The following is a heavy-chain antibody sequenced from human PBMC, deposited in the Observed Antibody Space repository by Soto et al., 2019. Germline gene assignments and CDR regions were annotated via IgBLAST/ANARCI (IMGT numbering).Heavy chain of an antibody. CDR2: IIPIFGTA. J-gene: IGHJ6*02. CDR3: ARGSVDFWSGYYIQNYYYYGMDV. D-gene: IGHD3-3*01. Sequence: QVQLVQSGAEVKKPGSSVEVSCKASGGTFSSYAISWVRQAPGQGLEWMGGIIPIFGTANYAQKFQGRVTITADESTSTAYMELSSLRSEDTAVYYCARGSVDFWSGYYIQNYYYYGMDVWGQGTTVTVSS. V-gene: IGHV1-69*01. CDR1: GGTFSSYA.